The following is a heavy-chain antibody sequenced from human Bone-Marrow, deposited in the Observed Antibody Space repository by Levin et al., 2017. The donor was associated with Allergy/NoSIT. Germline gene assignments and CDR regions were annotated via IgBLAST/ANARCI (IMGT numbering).Heavy chain of an antibody. CDR2: FSPSGST. Sequence: RTSETLSLTCTVSGGSMNSGNFHWNWIRQPAGKGLQWIGRFSPSGSTKYNPSLRSRVTISVDTSKNQFSLKVRSVTAADTAVYNCARGHTIMVFDYWGQGTLVPVSS. J-gene: IGHJ4*02. D-gene: IGHD5-24*01. CDR3: ARGHTIMVFDY. V-gene: IGHV4-61*02. CDR1: GGSMNSGNFH.